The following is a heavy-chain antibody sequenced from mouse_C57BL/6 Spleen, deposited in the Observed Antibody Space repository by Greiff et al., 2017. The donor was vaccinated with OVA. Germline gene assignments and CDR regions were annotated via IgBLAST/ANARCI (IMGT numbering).Heavy chain of an antibody. J-gene: IGHJ4*01. Sequence: QVQLQQPGAELVKPGASVKLSCKASGYTFTSYWMHWVKQRPGQGLEWIGMIHPNSGSTNYNEKFKSKATLTVDKSSSTAYMQLSSLTSEDAAVDYCARSPYGSSDGAMDYWGQGTSVTVSS. CDR3: ARSPYGSSDGAMDY. CDR2: IHPNSGST. V-gene: IGHV1-64*01. D-gene: IGHD1-1*01. CDR1: GYTFTSYW.